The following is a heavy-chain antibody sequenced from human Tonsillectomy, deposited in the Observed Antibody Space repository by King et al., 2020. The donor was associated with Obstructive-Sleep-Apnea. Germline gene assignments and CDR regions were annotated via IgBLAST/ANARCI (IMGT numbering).Heavy chain of an antibody. CDR2: ISWNSGNI. CDR3: AKGAGARFALLAAYYFDY. J-gene: IGHJ4*02. Sequence: VQLVESGGGLVQPGRSLRLSCTASGFTFDHYAIHWVRQAPGKGLEWVSGISWNSGNIGYADSVKGRFTISRDNAKKSLYLQMNSLRAEDTAFYYCAKGAGARFALLAAYYFDYWGQGTLVTVSS. D-gene: IGHD3-3*01. V-gene: IGHV3-9*01. CDR1: GFTFDHYA.